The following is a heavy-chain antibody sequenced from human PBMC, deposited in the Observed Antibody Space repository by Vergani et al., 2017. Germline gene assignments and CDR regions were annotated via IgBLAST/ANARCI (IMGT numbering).Heavy chain of an antibody. V-gene: IGHV5-51*03. D-gene: IGHD3-3*01. CDR1: ESSFISNE. Sequence: EVMLVQSGAEVKKPGESLKISCKYSESSFISNEIAWVRQMSGKGLQWMGNFNPIDSKIAYSPSFQGQAIMSLDKSITTAYLQWRSLKASDTATYYCAKTHDFSSLYSSYNWFDPWGQGTQVTVSS. J-gene: IGHJ5*02. CDR3: AKTHDFSSLYSSYNWFDP. CDR2: FNPIDSKI.